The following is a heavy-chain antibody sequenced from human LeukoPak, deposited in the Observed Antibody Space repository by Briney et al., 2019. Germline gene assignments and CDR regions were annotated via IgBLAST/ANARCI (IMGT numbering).Heavy chain of an antibody. CDR3: ARKYCSTTSCLFDN. D-gene: IGHD2-2*01. Sequence: PGGSLRLFCAASGFTFSNYAMHWVRQAPGKGLEWVAVISYDGSTKYYADSVKGRFTISRDNSKNTLYLQMNSLRAEDTAVYYCARKYCSTTSCLFDNWGQGTLVTVSS. CDR2: ISYDGSTK. CDR1: GFTFSNYA. J-gene: IGHJ4*02. V-gene: IGHV3-30*03.